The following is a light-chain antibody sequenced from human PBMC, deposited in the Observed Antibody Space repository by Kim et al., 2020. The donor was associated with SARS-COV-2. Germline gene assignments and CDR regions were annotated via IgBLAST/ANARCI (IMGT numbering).Light chain of an antibody. CDR2: QDN. Sequence: SYELTQPPSVSVSPGQTASITCSGDELGDKYACWYKQKPGQSPVLVIYQDNKRPSGIPERFSGSNSGNTATLTISGTQAMDEADYYCQAWDSSTAVFGGGTQLTVL. CDR3: QAWDSSTAV. J-gene: IGLJ3*02. CDR1: ELGDKY. V-gene: IGLV3-1*01.